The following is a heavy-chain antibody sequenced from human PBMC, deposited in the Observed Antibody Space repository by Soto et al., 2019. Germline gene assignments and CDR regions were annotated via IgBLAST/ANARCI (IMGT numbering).Heavy chain of an antibody. CDR2: IYHSGST. CDR3: ASMYSSSGGMDV. Sequence: SETLSLTCAVSGGSISSSNWWSWVRQPPGKGLEWIGEIYHSGSTNCNPSLKSRVTISVDKSKNQFSLKLSSVTAADTAVYYCASMYSSSGGMDVWGQATKVTVSS. V-gene: IGHV4-4*02. CDR1: GGSISSSNW. J-gene: IGHJ6*02. D-gene: IGHD6-13*01.